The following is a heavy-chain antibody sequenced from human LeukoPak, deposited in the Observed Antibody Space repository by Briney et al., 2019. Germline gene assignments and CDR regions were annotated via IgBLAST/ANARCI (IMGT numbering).Heavy chain of an antibody. CDR3: ASRGVVTATTGYFGY. CDR2: ISTYNGNT. D-gene: IGHD2-21*02. V-gene: IGHV1-18*01. J-gene: IGHJ4*02. CDR1: GYTFTSYG. Sequence: ASVKVSCKASGYTFTSYGISWVRQAPGQGLEWMGWISTYNGNTNYAQKLQGRVTMTTDTSASTAYMELRSLRSDDTAVYYCASRGVVTATTGYFGYWGQGTLVTVSS.